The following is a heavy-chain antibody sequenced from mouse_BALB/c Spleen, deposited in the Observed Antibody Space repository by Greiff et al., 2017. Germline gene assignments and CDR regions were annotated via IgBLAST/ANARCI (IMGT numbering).Heavy chain of an antibody. J-gene: IGHJ4*01. CDR1: GFSLTSYG. CDR2: IWSGGST. D-gene: IGHD2-3*01. V-gene: IGHV2-2*02. Sequence: VQLQQSGPGLVQPSQSLSITCTVSGFSLTSYGVHWVRQSPGKGLEWLGVIWSGGSTDYNAAFISRLSISKDNSKSQVFFKMNSLQANDTAIYYCARTEIYDGYSYAMDYWGQGTSVTVSS. CDR3: ARTEIYDGYSYAMDY.